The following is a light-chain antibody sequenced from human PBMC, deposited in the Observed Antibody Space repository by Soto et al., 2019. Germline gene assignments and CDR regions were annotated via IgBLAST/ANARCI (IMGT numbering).Light chain of an antibody. CDR1: SSDVGGYNY. CDR3: CSYAGSYTLV. J-gene: IGLJ2*01. CDR2: DVS. Sequence: QSALTQPRSVSGSPGQSVTISCTGTSSDVGGYNYVSWYQQHPGKAPKLMIYDVSKRPSGVPDRFSGSKSGNTASLTISWLQAEDEADYDCCSYAGSYTLVFGGGTKLTVL. V-gene: IGLV2-11*01.